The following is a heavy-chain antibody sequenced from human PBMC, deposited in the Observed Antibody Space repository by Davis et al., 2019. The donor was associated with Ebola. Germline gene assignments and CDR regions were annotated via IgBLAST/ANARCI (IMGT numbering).Heavy chain of an antibody. CDR2: IFHSGST. CDR1: GGSISNSYW. D-gene: IGHD3-3*01. CDR3: ARDTGWS. V-gene: IGHV4-4*02. J-gene: IGHJ4*02. Sequence: PSETLSLTCAVSGGSISNSYWWSWVRQPPGKGLEWIGEIFHSGSTHYNPSLKSRVTISVDKSENHFSLKLSSVTAADTAVYYCARDTGWSWGQGTLVTVSS.